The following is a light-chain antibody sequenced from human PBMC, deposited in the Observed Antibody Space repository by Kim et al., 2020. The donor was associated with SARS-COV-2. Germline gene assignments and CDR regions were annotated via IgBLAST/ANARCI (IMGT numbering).Light chain of an antibody. J-gene: IGLJ2*01. Sequence: GARVTILCSGTSSNIGSNTVNWYQQLPGTAPKLLIYSNNQRPSGVPDRFSGSKSGTSASLAISGLQSEDEADYYCAAWDDSLNVVVFGGGTQLTVL. V-gene: IGLV1-44*01. CDR3: AAWDDSLNVVV. CDR2: SNN. CDR1: SSNIGSNT.